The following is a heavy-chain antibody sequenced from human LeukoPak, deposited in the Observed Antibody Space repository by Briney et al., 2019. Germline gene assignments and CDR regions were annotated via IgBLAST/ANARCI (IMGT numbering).Heavy chain of an antibody. V-gene: IGHV3-9*03. J-gene: IGHJ1*01. Sequence: GGSLRLSCAASGFTFDDYAMHWVRHAPGKGLEWVSGISWNSGSIGYADSVKGRFTISRDNAKNSLYLQMNSLRAEDMASYYCAKGGGSSPDQHEYFQHWGQGSLVTVSS. CDR1: GFTFDDYA. CDR2: ISWNSGSI. D-gene: IGHD2-15*01. CDR3: AKGGGSSPDQHEYFQH.